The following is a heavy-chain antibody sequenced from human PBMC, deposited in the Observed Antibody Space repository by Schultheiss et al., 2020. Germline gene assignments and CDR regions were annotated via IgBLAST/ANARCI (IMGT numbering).Heavy chain of an antibody. Sequence: GGSLRLSCVASGFTFSTYWMSWVRQAPGKGLEWVANIKQDGNDKYYVGSVKGRFIISRDNAKNSLYLQMNSLRDEDTAVYYCARDSRLHSSGYYPDYWGQGTLVTVSS. CDR1: GFTFSTYW. CDR2: IKQDGNDK. J-gene: IGHJ4*02. CDR3: ARDSRLHSSGYYPDY. D-gene: IGHD3-22*01. V-gene: IGHV3-7*01.